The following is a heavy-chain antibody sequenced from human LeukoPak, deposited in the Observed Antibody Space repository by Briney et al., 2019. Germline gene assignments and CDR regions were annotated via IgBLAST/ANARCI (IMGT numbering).Heavy chain of an antibody. CDR3: ARGAYICDSSGRNAFDI. D-gene: IGHD3-22*01. J-gene: IGHJ3*02. V-gene: IGHV4-59*12. CDR1: GGSISSYY. Sequence: PSETLSLTCTVSGGSISSYYWSWIRQPPGKGLEWIGYIFYSGSSNYNPSLKSRVTISVDTSKNQFSLKLSSVTAADTAVYYCARGAYICDSSGRNAFDIWGQGTMVTVSS. CDR2: IFYSGSS.